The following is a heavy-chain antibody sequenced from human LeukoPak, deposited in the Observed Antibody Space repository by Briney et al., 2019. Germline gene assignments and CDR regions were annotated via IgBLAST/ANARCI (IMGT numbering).Heavy chain of an antibody. V-gene: IGHV4-34*01. Sequence: SETLSLTCAVYGGSFSGYYWSWIRQPPGKGLEWIGEINHSGSTNYNPSLKSRVTISVDTSKNQFSLKLSSVTAADTAVYYCARVRVTIFGVVISYYYYYYMDVWGKGTTVTVSS. CDR2: INHSGST. CDR1: GGSFSGYY. D-gene: IGHD3-3*01. CDR3: ARVRVTIFGVVISYYYYYYMDV. J-gene: IGHJ6*03.